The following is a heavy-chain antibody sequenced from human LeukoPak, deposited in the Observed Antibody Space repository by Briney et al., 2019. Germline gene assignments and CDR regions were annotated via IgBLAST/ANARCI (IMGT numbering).Heavy chain of an antibody. CDR1: GFTFISYD. CDR2: KDTGGGT. CDR3: ARRRYGLGSYSDAFDI. Sequence: PGVSLRLSCAASGFTFISYDMHWVRHPTGKGLEWVSGKDTGGGTYYAGSVKGRFTISRENAKNSLSLQINSLRAGDTAVYYCARRRYGLGSYSDAFDIWGQGTMVTVS. J-gene: IGHJ3*02. D-gene: IGHD3-10*01. V-gene: IGHV3-13*04.